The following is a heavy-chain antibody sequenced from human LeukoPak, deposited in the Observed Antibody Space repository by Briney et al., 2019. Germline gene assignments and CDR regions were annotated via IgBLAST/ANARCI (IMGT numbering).Heavy chain of an antibody. Sequence: PGGSLRLSCAASGFTVSSNYLSWVRQAPGKGLEWVSVIYRGGETYYADSVKGRFTISRDNSKNTLYLQMNSLRAEDTAVYYCARVESGIGRSWYEVYYYYYGMDVWGQGTTVTVSS. CDR3: ARVESGIGRSWYEVYYYYYGMDV. D-gene: IGHD6-13*01. CDR2: IYRGGET. V-gene: IGHV3-53*01. J-gene: IGHJ6*02. CDR1: GFTVSSNY.